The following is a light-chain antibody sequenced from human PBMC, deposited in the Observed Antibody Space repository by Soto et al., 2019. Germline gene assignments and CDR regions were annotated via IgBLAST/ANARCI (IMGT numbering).Light chain of an antibody. Sequence: QSALTQPRSVSGSPGQSVTISCTGTSSDVGGYNYVSWYQQHPGKAPKLMIYDVSKRPSGVPDRFSGSKSGNTASLTISGLQAEDEADYYCFSYAGSYTFYVFGTGTSSPS. J-gene: IGLJ1*01. CDR3: FSYAGSYTFYV. V-gene: IGLV2-11*01. CDR1: SSDVGGYNY. CDR2: DVS.